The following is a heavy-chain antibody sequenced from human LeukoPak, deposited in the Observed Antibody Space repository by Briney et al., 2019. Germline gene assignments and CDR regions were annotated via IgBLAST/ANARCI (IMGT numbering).Heavy chain of an antibody. Sequence: GGSLRLSCTVTGFILGDYGLSWVRQAPGKGLEWVGFIRSRDNGGTTEYAASVKDRFIISRDDSKNIAYLQMASLKTEDTAVYYCSRVDGGRVGKADYWGRGTLVTVSS. V-gene: IGHV3-49*04. J-gene: IGHJ4*02. D-gene: IGHD4-23*01. CDR3: SRVDGGRVGKADY. CDR2: IRSRDNGGTT. CDR1: GFILGDYG.